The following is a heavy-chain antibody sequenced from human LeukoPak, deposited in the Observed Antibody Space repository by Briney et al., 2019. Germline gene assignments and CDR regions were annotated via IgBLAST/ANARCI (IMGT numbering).Heavy chain of an antibody. CDR1: GGSISSGGYY. J-gene: IGHJ6*02. Sequence: SQTLSLTCTVSGGSISSGGYYWSWIRQYPGKGLEWFGYIYDSGSTYYNPSLKSRVTISVDTSKNQFSLKVSSVTVADTAVYFCARSPYCSSTSCYGMDVWGQGTTVTVSS. CDR2: IYDSGST. CDR3: ARSPYCSSTSCYGMDV. V-gene: IGHV4-31*03. D-gene: IGHD2-2*01.